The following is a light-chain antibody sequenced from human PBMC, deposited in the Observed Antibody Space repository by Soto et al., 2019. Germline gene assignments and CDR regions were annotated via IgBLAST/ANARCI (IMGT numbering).Light chain of an antibody. V-gene: IGKV1-33*01. CDR3: QQYGSSPRT. CDR2: DAS. CDR1: QDINKN. Sequence: DIQMTQSPSSLSASVGDRVTITCQAIQDINKNLIWYQQKPGKAPKLLIYDASDLETGVPSRFSGSGSGTGFTFTISSLQPEDFAVYYCQQYGSSPRTFGQGTKVDIK. J-gene: IGKJ1*01.